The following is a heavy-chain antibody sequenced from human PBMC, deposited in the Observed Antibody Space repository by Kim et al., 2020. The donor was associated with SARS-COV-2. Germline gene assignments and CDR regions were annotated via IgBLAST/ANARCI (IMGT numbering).Heavy chain of an antibody. D-gene: IGHD3-9*01. J-gene: IGHJ4*02. V-gene: IGHV3-30*02. Sequence: KGRVTISRDNSKNTLYLQMNSLRAEDTAVYYCAKDRGLNYDILTGPPFYWSQGTLVTVSS. CDR3: AKDRGLNYDILTGPPFY.